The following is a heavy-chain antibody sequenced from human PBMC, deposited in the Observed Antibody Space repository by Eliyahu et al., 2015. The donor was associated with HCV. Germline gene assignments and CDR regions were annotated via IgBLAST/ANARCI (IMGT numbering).Heavy chain of an antibody. J-gene: IGHJ4*02. CDR3: ARGFRQLSDY. Sequence: QLVQSRAEVKKPGASVKVSCKASGYTFTNYIMHWVRQAPGQRFEWMGYISAGNGNTKFSQKFQGRVTITRDTSASTAYMELSSLRSEDTAVYYCARGFRQLSDYWGQGTQVTVSS. D-gene: IGHD5-18*01. V-gene: IGHV1-3*01. CDR1: GYTFTNYI. CDR2: ISAGNGNT.